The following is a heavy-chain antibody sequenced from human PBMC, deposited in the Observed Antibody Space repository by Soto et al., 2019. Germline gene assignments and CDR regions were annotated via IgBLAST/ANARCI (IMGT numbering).Heavy chain of an antibody. D-gene: IGHD5-18*01. Sequence: QAQLVQSGAEVRKPGASVKVSCKASGYTFYSHSISWVRQAPGQGLEWMGRINADYGNTQYAQKFRGRVTMTMDTATTTVYVELTNLRSDDTAVYYCARCIQGDYYYGMDVWGQGTTVTVSS. J-gene: IGHJ6*02. V-gene: IGHV1-18*01. CDR1: GYTFYSHS. CDR2: INADYGNT. CDR3: ARCIQGDYYYGMDV.